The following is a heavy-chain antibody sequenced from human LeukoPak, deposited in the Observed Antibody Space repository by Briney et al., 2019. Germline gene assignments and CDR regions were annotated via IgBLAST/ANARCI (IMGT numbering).Heavy chain of an antibody. Sequence: PGGSLRLSCAASGFTFSSYAMSWVRQAPGKGLEWVSAISDSGGSTYYADSVKGRFTISRDNSKNTLYLQMNSLRAEDTSLYDCAKDRSQTTLTMTGNYWGQGTLVTVSS. CDR1: GFTFSSYA. D-gene: IGHD4-17*01. CDR2: ISDSGGST. J-gene: IGHJ4*02. V-gene: IGHV3-23*01. CDR3: AKDRSQTTLTMTGNY.